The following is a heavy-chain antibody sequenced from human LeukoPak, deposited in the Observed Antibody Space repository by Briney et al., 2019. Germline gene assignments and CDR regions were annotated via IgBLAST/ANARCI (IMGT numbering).Heavy chain of an antibody. V-gene: IGHV3-74*01. CDR1: GFTFSSNW. CDR3: ASTPGYCDSSTCFGYFQH. CDR2: INGDGSST. J-gene: IGHJ1*01. Sequence: GGCLRLSCAASGFTFSSNWMHWGRPAPGKGLLWVSHINGDGSSTNYADSVKGRFSIFRDNAKNTLYLHMNSLRAEDTAVYYCASTPGYCDSSTCFGYFQHWGQGTLVTVT. D-gene: IGHD2-2*03.